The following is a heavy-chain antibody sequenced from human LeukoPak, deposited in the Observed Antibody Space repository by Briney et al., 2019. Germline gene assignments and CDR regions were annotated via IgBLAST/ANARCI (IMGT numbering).Heavy chain of an antibody. CDR3: ARGDYYDSSGYYCLDY. CDR1: GGTFSSYA. D-gene: IGHD3-22*01. CDR2: IIPIFGTA. Sequence: GATVKVSCKASGGTFSSYAISWVRQAPGQGLEWMGGIIPIFGTANYAQKFQGRVTITADESTSTAYMELSSLRSEDTAVYYCARGDYYDSSGYYCLDYWGQGTLVTVSS. J-gene: IGHJ4*02. V-gene: IGHV1-69*13.